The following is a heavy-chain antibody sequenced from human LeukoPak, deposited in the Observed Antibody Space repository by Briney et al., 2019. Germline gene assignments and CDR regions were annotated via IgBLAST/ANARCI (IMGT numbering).Heavy chain of an antibody. CDR2: MYHSGST. CDR3: ARVGAVGYYYYYMDG. Sequence: PSQTLSLTCTVSGGSISSGGYYWSWIRQPPGKGLEWIGYMYHSGSTYYNPSLKSRVTISVDRSKNQFSLKLSSVTAADTAVYYCARVGAVGYYYYYMDGWGKGTTVTDSS. CDR1: GGSISSGGYY. J-gene: IGHJ6*03. D-gene: IGHD3-16*01. V-gene: IGHV4-30-2*01.